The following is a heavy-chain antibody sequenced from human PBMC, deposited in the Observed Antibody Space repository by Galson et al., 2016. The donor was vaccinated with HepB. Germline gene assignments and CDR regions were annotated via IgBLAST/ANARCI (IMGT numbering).Heavy chain of an antibody. CDR1: GGSSSSFS. J-gene: IGHJ3*02. Sequence: ETLSLTCTVSGGSSSSFSWSWIRQPPGKRLEWIGHIFHTGRPTYTRSLKSRVTISVDTSKNQVSLKLSSVTAADTALYYCARQTSVLTGSAFDIWGQGTMVTVSS. CDR3: ARQTSVLTGSAFDI. CDR2: IFHTGRP. V-gene: IGHV4-59*08. D-gene: IGHD4-23*01.